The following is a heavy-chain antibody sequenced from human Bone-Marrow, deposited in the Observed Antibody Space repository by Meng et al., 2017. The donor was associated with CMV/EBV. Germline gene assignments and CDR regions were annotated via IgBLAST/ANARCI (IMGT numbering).Heavy chain of an antibody. Sequence: SGYYFTNHGISWVRQAPGQGLEWMGWISAYNGYTNFAQVFQGRVTLTTDTSTDTAYMELMSLRSDDTAVYYCARSPLYFYDSSGDEDWGQGTLVTVSS. D-gene: IGHD3-22*01. CDR1: GYYFTNHG. V-gene: IGHV1-18*01. J-gene: IGHJ4*02. CDR3: ARSPLYFYDSSGDED. CDR2: ISAYNGYT.